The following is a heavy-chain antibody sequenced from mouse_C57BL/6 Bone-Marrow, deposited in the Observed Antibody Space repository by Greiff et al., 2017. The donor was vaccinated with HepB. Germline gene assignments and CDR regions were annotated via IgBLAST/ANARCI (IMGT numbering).Heavy chain of an antibody. CDR1: GYTFTSYW. D-gene: IGHD1-1*01. Sequence: QVQLQQSGAELVMPGASVKLSCKASGYTFTSYWMHWVKQRPGQGLEWIGEIDPSDSYTNYNQKFKGKSTLTVDKSSSTAYMQLSSLTSEDSAVYYCARLATTVVAAHWYFDVWGTGTTVTVSS. V-gene: IGHV1-69*01. J-gene: IGHJ1*03. CDR3: ARLATTVVAAHWYFDV. CDR2: IDPSDSYT.